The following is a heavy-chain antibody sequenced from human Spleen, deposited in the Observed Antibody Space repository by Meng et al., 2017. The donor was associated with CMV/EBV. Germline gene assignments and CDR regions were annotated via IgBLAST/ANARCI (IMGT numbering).Heavy chain of an antibody. CDR3: ARGLTSCWDP. J-gene: IGHJ5*02. CDR2: INHSGST. V-gene: IGHV4-34*01. Sequence: LALPCAVYGGSFSGYYWSWIRQPPGKGLEWIGEINHSGSTNYNPSLKSRVTISVDTSKNQFSLKPSSVTAADTAVYYCARGLTSCWDPWGQGTLVTVSS. D-gene: IGHD2-2*01. CDR1: GGSFSGYY.